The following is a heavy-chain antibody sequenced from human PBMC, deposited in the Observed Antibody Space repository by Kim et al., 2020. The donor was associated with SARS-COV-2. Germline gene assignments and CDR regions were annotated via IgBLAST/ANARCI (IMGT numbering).Heavy chain of an antibody. V-gene: IGHV3-33*01. Sequence: GGSLRLSCAASGFTFSKYDMHWVRQAPGKGLEWVAHMCYDGTNKYYGDSVKGRFTISRDNAKNMLYLEMNSLRVEDTAVYYCARDGQCSCGSCELDYWGQGTLVTASS. CDR3: ARDGQCSCGSCELDY. CDR2: MCYDGTNK. CDR1: GFTFSKYD. D-gene: IGHD2-15*01. J-gene: IGHJ4*02.